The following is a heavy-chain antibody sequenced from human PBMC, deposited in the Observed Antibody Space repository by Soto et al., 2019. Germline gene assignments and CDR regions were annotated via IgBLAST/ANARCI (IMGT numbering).Heavy chain of an antibody. J-gene: IGHJ6*02. CDR1: GFTFSTYA. V-gene: IGHV3-23*01. Sequence: PGGSLRLSCAASGFTFSTYAMTWVRQAPGKGLEWVSIISSSGDATYYVDSVKGRFTISRDNSWNTLNLQMNSLRAEDTAVYYCAKNGDFWSWGMDVWGQGT. D-gene: IGHD3-3*01. CDR3: AKNGDFWSWGMDV. CDR2: ISSSGDAT.